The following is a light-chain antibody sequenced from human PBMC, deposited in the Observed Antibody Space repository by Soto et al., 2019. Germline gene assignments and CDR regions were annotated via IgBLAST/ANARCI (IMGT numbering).Light chain of an antibody. CDR3: QQYNNWPYT. CDR2: GAS. V-gene: IGKV3-15*01. J-gene: IGKJ2*01. Sequence: EIVMTQSPATLSVSPGERATLSCRASQSVSSNLAWYQQKPGQAPRLLIYGASTRATGIPARFSGSGSGTEFTLYISSLHSEDFAVYYCQQYNNWPYTFGQGTKLEIK. CDR1: QSVSSN.